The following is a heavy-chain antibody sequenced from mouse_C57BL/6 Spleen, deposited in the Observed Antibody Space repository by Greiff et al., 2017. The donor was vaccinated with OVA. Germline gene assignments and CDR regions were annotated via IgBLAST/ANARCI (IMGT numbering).Heavy chain of an antibody. V-gene: IGHV5-4*01. CDR3: AREITTLVPHAMDY. D-gene: IGHD1-1*01. J-gene: IGHJ4*01. Sequence: EVKLVESGGGLVKPGGSLKLSCAASGFTFSSYAMSWVRQTPEKRLEWVATISDGGSYTYYPDNVKGRFPISSDNAKNNLYLQMSHLKSEDTSMYYCAREITTLVPHAMDYWGQGTSVTVSS. CDR1: GFTFSSYA. CDR2: ISDGGSYT.